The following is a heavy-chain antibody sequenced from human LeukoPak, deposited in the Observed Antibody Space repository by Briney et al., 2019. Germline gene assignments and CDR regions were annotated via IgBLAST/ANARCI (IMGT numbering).Heavy chain of an antibody. V-gene: IGHV3-15*01. J-gene: IGHJ5*02. CDR3: TTGNYYH. Sequence: GGSLRLSCAASGFTFSNAWMSWVHQAPGKGLEWVGRIKSKTDGRTTDYAAPVKGRFTISRDDSKNTLYLQMNSLKTEDTAVYYCTTGNYYHWGQGTLVTVSS. CDR1: GFTFSNAW. CDR2: IKSKTDGRTT. D-gene: IGHD3-10*01.